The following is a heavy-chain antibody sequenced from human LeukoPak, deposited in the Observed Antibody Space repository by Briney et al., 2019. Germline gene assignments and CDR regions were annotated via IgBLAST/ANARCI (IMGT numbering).Heavy chain of an antibody. CDR3: ARDTFGL. CDR1: GFTFSGHW. V-gene: IGHV3-7*01. Sequence: GGSLRLSCVASGFTFSGHWMSWVRQAPGKGLEWVATIKQGGSDKFYVDSVKGRFTISGDNAKNSLYLEMNSLRVEDTAVYYCARDTFGLWGQGTLVTVSS. J-gene: IGHJ4*02. D-gene: IGHD2/OR15-2a*01. CDR2: IKQGGSDK.